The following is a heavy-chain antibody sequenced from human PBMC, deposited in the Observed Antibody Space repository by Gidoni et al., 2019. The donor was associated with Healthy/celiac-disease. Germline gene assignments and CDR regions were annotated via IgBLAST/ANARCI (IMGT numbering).Heavy chain of an antibody. D-gene: IGHD2-15*01. Sequence: EVQLVESGGGLVQPGGSLRLSCAASGFTFSSYSMNWVRQAPGKGLEWVSYISSSSSTIYYADSVKGRFTISRDNAKNSLYLQMNSLRAEDTAVYYCARVRVSDKGDAFDIWGQGTMVTVSS. CDR1: GFTFSSYS. V-gene: IGHV3-48*01. CDR3: ARVRVSDKGDAFDI. J-gene: IGHJ3*02. CDR2: ISSSSSTI.